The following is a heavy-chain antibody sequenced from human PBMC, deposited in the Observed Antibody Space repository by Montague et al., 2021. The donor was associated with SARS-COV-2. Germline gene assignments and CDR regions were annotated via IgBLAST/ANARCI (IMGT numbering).Heavy chain of an antibody. D-gene: IGHD2-15*01. CDR1: GFTVTYNY. CDR3: ARDYCSGSICYEGYGMDV. V-gene: IGHV3-53*01. CDR2: IYSGGNT. J-gene: IGHJ6*02. Sequence: SLRLSCAASGFTVTYNYMSWVRQAPGKGLEWVSVIYSGGNTYYADSVKGRFTISRDDSKNTLYLQMNSLRAEDTAVYYCARDYCSGSICYEGYGMDVWGQGTTVTVSS.